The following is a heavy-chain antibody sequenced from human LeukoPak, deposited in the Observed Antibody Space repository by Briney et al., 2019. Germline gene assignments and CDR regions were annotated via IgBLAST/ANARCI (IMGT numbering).Heavy chain of an antibody. J-gene: IGHJ4*02. CDR1: GFTFNNYG. Sequence: GGSLRLSCAASGFTFNNYGIHWVRQAPGKGLEWVAVITHDGSNAYYADSVRGRFTISRDNSKNTLYLQMNSLRAEDTAIYYCARDERLLSFLKWGQGTLVTVSS. CDR3: ARDERLLSFLK. D-gene: IGHD3-3*01. V-gene: IGHV3-30*03. CDR2: ITHDGSNA.